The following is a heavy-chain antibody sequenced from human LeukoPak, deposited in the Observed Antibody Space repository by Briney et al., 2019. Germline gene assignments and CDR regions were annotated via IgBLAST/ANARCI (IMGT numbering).Heavy chain of an antibody. Sequence: SETLSLTCAVYGGSFSGYYWSWIRQPPGKGLERIGEINHRGSTNYNPSLKSRVTISVDTSKNQFSLKLSSVTAADTAVYYCARGVWSGWRGGFDYWGQGTLVTVSS. V-gene: IGHV4-34*01. CDR3: ARGVWSGWRGGFDY. D-gene: IGHD3-3*01. J-gene: IGHJ4*02. CDR2: INHRGST. CDR1: GGSFSGYY.